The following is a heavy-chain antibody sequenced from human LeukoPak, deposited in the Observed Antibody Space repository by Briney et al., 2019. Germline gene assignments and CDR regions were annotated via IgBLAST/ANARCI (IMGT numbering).Heavy chain of an antibody. CDR1: GFTFSSYA. D-gene: IGHD1-26*01. J-gene: IGHJ4*02. CDR2: INDDGSTT. CDR3: TKEWELDEDYFDY. V-gene: IGHV3-74*01. Sequence: GGSLRLSCAASGFTFSSYAMSWVRHAPGKGVVWVSRINDDGSTTIYADSVRGRFTISRDNAKNTLYVQINSLKTEDTAVYYCTKEWELDEDYFDYWGQGTLVTVSS.